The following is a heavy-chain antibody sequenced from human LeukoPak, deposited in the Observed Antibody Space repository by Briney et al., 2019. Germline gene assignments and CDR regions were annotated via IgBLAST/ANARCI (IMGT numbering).Heavy chain of an antibody. V-gene: IGHV4-34*01. Sequence: SETLSLTCAVYGGSFSGYYWSWIRQPPGKGLEWIGETNHSGSTNYNPSLESRVTISVDTSKNQFSLKLSSVTAADTAVYYCARGRGADTAMATDYWGQGTLVTVSS. CDR3: ARGRGADTAMATDY. CDR2: TNHSGST. J-gene: IGHJ4*02. D-gene: IGHD5-18*01. CDR1: GGSFSGYY.